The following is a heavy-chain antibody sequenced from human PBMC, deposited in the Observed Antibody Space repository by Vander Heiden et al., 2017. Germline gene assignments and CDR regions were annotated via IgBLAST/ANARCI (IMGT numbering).Heavy chain of an antibody. CDR3: ARDRIGTLAYFDP. CDR2: ISTYSGNT. Sequence: QVQLVLSGVEVKKPGASVKVSCKASGYTFNSYGIGWVRQAPGQGLEWVGWISTYSGNTSYAQKFQGRVSMTRDTSTSIVYMELRSLRSDDTAVYYCARDRIGTLAYFDPWGQGTLVTVSS. D-gene: IGHD1-26*01. CDR1: GYTFNSYG. J-gene: IGHJ5*02. V-gene: IGHV1-18*01.